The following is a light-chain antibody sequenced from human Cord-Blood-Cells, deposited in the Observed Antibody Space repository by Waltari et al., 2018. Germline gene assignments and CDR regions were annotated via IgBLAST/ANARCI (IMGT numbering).Light chain of an antibody. Sequence: DLQMTQPPSTLSASVGDRVTISCRASQSISSWLAWYQQKPGKAPKLLIYDASSLESGVPSRFSGSGSGTEFTLTISSLQPDDFATYYCQQYNSYSTFGQGTKVEIK. CDR3: QQYNSYST. CDR1: QSISSW. J-gene: IGKJ1*01. V-gene: IGKV1-5*01. CDR2: DAS.